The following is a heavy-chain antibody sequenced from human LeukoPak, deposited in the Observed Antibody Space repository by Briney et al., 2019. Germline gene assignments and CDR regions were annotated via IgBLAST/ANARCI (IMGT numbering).Heavy chain of an antibody. CDR1: GFTFSSYG. CDR2: IWYDGSNK. J-gene: IGHJ4*02. D-gene: IGHD4-17*01. V-gene: IGHV3-33*01. Sequence: PGGSLRLSCAASGFTFSSYGMHWVRQAPGKGLEWVAVIWYDGSNKYYADSVKGRFTISRDNSKNTLYLQMNSLRAEDTAVYYCAREDYGDYVPFDYWGQGTLVTVSS. CDR3: AREDYGDYVPFDY.